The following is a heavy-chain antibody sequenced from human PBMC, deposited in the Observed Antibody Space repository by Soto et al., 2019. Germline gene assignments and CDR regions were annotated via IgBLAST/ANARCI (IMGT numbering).Heavy chain of an antibody. CDR2: IYPSVNS. V-gene: IGHV4-38-2*02. CDR1: GFAISRGYY. D-gene: IGHD2-21*02. Sequence: SETLSLTCSVSGFAISRGYYWSWVRQPPGKGLEWIGSIYPSVNSYHNPSLATRLGLSIDASKNQFTLNLTSVTAADTALYFCAREKVGTTFFDTWGQGIQVTVSS. CDR3: AREKVGTTFFDT. J-gene: IGHJ4*02.